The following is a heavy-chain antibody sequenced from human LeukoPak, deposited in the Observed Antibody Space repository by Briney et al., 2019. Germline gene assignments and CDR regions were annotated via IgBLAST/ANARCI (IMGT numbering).Heavy chain of an antibody. CDR2: IYTSGST. V-gene: IGHV4-4*07. CDR1: GGSINNYY. J-gene: IGHJ4*02. D-gene: IGHD4-11*01. CDR3: ARLGYSNYGYFDY. Sequence: PETLSLTCTVSGGSINNYYWNWIRQPAGKGLEWIGRIYTSGSTNYNPSLKSRVTISVDTSKNQFSLKLSSVTAADTAVYYCARLGYSNYGYFDYWGQGTLVTVSS.